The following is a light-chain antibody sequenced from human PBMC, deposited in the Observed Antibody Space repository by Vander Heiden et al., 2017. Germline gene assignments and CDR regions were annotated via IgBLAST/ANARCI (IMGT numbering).Light chain of an antibody. Sequence: DIQMTQSPSSLSASVGDRVTITCRASQSISSYLNWYQQKPGKAPKLLIYAASSLQSGVPSRFSGRGSGTDFTLTISRLQPEDFATYYCQQSESTPWTFGQGTKVEIK. J-gene: IGKJ1*01. CDR3: QQSESTPWT. CDR1: QSISSY. V-gene: IGKV1-39*01. CDR2: AAS.